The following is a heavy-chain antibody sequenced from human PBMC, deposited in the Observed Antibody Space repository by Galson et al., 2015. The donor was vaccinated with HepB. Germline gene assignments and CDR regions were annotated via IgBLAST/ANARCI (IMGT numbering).Heavy chain of an antibody. J-gene: IGHJ4*02. Sequence: SLRLSCAASGFAFSSYAMHWVRQAPGKGLEWVAVISYDGSNKYYADSVKGRFTISRDNSKNTLYLQMNSLRAEDTAVYYCARDLVRYSSGWYPDYWGQGTLVTVSS. D-gene: IGHD6-19*01. CDR1: GFAFSSYA. CDR3: ARDLVRYSSGWYPDY. V-gene: IGHV3-30-3*01. CDR2: ISYDGSNK.